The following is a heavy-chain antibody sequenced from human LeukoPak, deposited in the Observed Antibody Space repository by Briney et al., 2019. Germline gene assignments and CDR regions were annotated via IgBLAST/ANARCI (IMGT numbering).Heavy chain of an antibody. CDR1: GYTFTNYG. V-gene: IGHV1-18*01. CDR2: ISTYNGNT. CDR3: ARDLVDTAMWEFDY. Sequence: GASVKISCKASGYTFTNYGITWVRQAPGRGLQCMGGISTYNGNTHYAQRFQGRVTMTTDTSTSTVYMELRSLRSDDTAVYYCARDLVDTAMWEFDYWGQGTLVTVSS. D-gene: IGHD5-18*01. J-gene: IGHJ4*02.